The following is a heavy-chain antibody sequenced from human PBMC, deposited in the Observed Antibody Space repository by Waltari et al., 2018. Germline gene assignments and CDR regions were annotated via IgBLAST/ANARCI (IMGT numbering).Heavy chain of an antibody. CDR2: INQNGRGE. CDR3: ARGSLVWDGVDH. Sequence: EVQVVESWGGFVPPGGSLSVSCAAAGFPLGIHWRRWVRRAPGKGPEWVANINQNGRGEFYVDSVKGRFTISRDNAKNSLYLQLNSLRAEDTAVYYCARGSLVWDGVDHWGQGTLVTVSS. CDR1: GFPLGIHW. D-gene: IGHD1-26*01. V-gene: IGHV3-7*01. J-gene: IGHJ4*02.